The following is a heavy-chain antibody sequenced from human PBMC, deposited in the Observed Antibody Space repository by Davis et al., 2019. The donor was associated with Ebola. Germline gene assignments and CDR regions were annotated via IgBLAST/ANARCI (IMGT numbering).Heavy chain of an antibody. CDR3: ARGHSSGWYYYYYGMDV. CDR2: INSDGSST. Sequence: GESLKISCAASGFTFSSYWMHWVRQAPGKGLVWVSRINSDGSSTSYADSVKGRFTISRDNAKNTLYLQMNSLRAEDTAVYYCARGHSSGWYYYYYGMDVWGQGTTVTVSS. J-gene: IGHJ6*02. CDR1: GFTFSSYW. V-gene: IGHV3-74*01. D-gene: IGHD6-19*01.